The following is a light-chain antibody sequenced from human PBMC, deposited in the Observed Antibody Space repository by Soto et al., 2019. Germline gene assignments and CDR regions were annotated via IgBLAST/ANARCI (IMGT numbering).Light chain of an antibody. J-gene: IGKJ1*01. V-gene: IGKV3-15*01. Sequence: ETVMTQSPVTLSVSPGERATLSCRASQSLSSNLAWYQQKPGQAPRLLIYGASTRATGVPARFSGSGSGTEFTLTISSLQSEDFAVYYCHQYNNWPPWTFGQGTKVEIK. CDR3: HQYNNWPPWT. CDR1: QSLSSN. CDR2: GAS.